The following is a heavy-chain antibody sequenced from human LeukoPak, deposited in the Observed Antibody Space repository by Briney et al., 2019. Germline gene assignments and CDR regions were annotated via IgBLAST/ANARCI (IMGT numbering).Heavy chain of an antibody. CDR1: GFAFSFYA. V-gene: IGHV3-23*01. D-gene: IGHD6-19*01. J-gene: IGHJ5*01. CDR2: INANSGTK. Sequence: GGSLRLSCAASGFAFSFYAMRWLRQPPGKGLEWVSTINANSGTKFYAASVRGRFHISRHNSQNTLYLKVNTLRAEGTATYYCAKPISGGLAVTADWFHPWGQGTLVVVSS. CDR3: AKPISGGLAVTADWFHP.